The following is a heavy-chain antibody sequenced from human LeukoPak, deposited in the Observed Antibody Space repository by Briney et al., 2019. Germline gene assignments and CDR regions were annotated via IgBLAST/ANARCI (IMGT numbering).Heavy chain of an antibody. J-gene: IGHJ4*02. CDR3: AREAYYFGSGFDY. Sequence: GGSLRLSCAASGFTVSINYMSWVRQAPGKGLEWVSVIYAGDNSYYADFVKGRFTISRDDSKNTLYLQMNSLRAEDTAVYYCAREAYYFGSGFDYWGQGTLVTVSS. V-gene: IGHV3-53*01. D-gene: IGHD3-10*01. CDR2: IYAGDNS. CDR1: GFTVSINY.